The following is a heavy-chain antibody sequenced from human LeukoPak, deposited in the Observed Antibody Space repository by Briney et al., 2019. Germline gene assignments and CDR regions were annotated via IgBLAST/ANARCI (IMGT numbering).Heavy chain of an antibody. J-gene: IGHJ4*02. CDR3: AKGNIVVVPAAVDY. D-gene: IGHD2-2*01. CDR2: ISYDGSNK. Sequence: PGRSLRLSCAASGFTFSSYAMHWVRQAPGKGLEWVAVISYDGSNKYYADSVKGRFTISRDNSKNTLYLQMNSLRAEDTAVYYCAKGNIVVVPAAVDYWGQGTLVTVSS. CDR1: GFTFSSYA. V-gene: IGHV3-30*04.